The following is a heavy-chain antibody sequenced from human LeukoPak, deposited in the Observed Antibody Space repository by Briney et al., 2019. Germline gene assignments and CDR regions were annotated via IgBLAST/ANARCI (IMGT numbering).Heavy chain of an antibody. Sequence: PGGSLRLSCAASGFTFDDYAIHWVRQVPGKGLEWVSGISWNSGNIGYADSVKGRFTISRDNAKNALYLQMNSLRAEDTALYYCAKDFRGHTGVWGKGTTVTVSS. J-gene: IGHJ6*03. CDR1: GFTFDDYA. CDR3: AKDFRGHTGV. CDR2: ISWNSGNI. V-gene: IGHV3-9*01.